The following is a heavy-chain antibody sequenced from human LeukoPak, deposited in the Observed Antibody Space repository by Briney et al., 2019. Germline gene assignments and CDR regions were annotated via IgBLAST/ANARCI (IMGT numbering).Heavy chain of an antibody. CDR3: ARDVVAVGSDAFDI. CDR2: ISSSGSTI. Sequence: PGGSLRLSCAASGFTFSDYYMSWIRQAPGKGLEWVSYISSSGSTIYHADSVKGRFTISRDNAKNSLYLQMNSLRAEDTAVYYCARDVVAVGSDAFDIWGQGTMVTVSS. CDR1: GFTFSDYY. J-gene: IGHJ3*02. V-gene: IGHV3-11*01. D-gene: IGHD6-19*01.